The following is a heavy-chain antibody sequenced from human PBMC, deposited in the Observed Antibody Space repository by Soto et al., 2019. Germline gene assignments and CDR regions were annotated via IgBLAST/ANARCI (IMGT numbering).Heavy chain of an antibody. CDR3: AKGSFYNDDSAYYNFDC. V-gene: IGHV3-30*18. J-gene: IGHJ4*02. CDR2: ISFDGSNK. Sequence: GGSMRLSYAASGFSFSSYVMRWVRQAPGKGLEWVAVISFDGSNKYYADSVKGRFTISRDNSKNTLYLQMNSLRPEDTAVYYCAKGSFYNDDSAYYNFDCWGQGTLVTVSS. CDR1: GFSFSSYV. D-gene: IGHD3-22*01.